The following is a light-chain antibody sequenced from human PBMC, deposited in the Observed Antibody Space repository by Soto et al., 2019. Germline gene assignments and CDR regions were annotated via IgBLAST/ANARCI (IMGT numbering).Light chain of an antibody. Sequence: QSALTQPRSVSGSPGQSVTISCTGTSSDVGGYNYVSWYQQHPGKAPKLMIYDVSKRPSGVPDRFSGSKSGNTASLTISGLRAEDEADNYCCSYAGSYTYVFGTGTKVTVL. V-gene: IGLV2-11*01. CDR2: DVS. CDR3: CSYAGSYTYV. CDR1: SSDVGGYNY. J-gene: IGLJ1*01.